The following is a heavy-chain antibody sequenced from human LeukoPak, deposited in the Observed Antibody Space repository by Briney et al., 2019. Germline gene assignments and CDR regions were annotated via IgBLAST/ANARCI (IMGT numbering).Heavy chain of an antibody. J-gene: IGHJ6*02. CDR1: GGTFSSYA. D-gene: IGHD3-9*01. V-gene: IGHV1-69*13. CDR3: ARPNSYDILTGSMGGMDV. Sequence: ASVKVSCKASGGTFSSYAISWVRQAPGQGLEWMGGIIPIFGTANYAQKFQGRVTITADESTSTAYMELSSLRSEDTAVYYCARPNSYDILTGSMGGMDVWGQGTTVTVSS. CDR2: IIPIFGTA.